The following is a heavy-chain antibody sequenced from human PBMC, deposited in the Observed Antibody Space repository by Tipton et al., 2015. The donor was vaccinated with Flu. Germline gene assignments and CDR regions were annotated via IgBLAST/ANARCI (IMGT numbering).Heavy chain of an antibody. CDR2: INPNDNGT. Sequence: QLVQSGAEVKKPGASVKVSCKGSGYTFTAHSMHWVRQAPGQGLEWMGWINPNDNGTRYPQKFQGRVTMTRDTSISTVYMELSRLSSDDTAVYYCARDGAGYNGAFDMWGQGTMVTVSS. J-gene: IGHJ3*02. D-gene: IGHD5-24*01. CDR1: GYTFTAHS. CDR3: ARDGAGYNGAFDM. V-gene: IGHV1-2*02.